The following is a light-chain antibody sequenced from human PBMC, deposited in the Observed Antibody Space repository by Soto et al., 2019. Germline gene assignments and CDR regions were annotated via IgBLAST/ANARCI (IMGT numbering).Light chain of an antibody. Sequence: EIVLTQSPATLSLSPGERATLSCRASQSVSKYLAWYQQKPGQAPRLLIHDASNRATGIPARFSDSGSGTHFTLTISSLETEDFGVYYCQQRSNWPQITFGGGTKVEIK. CDR2: DAS. CDR3: QQRSNWPQIT. CDR1: QSVSKY. V-gene: IGKV3-11*01. J-gene: IGKJ4*01.